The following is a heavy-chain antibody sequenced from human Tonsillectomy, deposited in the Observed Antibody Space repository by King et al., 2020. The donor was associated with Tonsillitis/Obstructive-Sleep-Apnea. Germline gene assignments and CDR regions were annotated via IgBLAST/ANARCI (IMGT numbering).Heavy chain of an antibody. V-gene: IGHV4-31*03. CDR1: GGSINSVGYF. CDR2: IYHTGST. D-gene: IGHD3-10*01. J-gene: IGHJ5*02. CDR3: ARVRGGLSLDWFDP. Sequence: QLQESGPGLVKPSQTLSLTCTVSGGSINSVGYFWSWIRQRPGKGLEWIGYIYHTGSTYYNPPLKSRVTMSVDTSKNQFSLNVTSVTAADTAVYSCARVRGGLSLDWFDPWGQGTLVTVSS.